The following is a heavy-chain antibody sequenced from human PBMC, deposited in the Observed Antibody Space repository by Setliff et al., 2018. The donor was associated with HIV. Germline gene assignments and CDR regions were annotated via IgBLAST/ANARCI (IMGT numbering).Heavy chain of an antibody. CDR1: GGPISTSSNY. V-gene: IGHV4-61*05. D-gene: IGHD2-21*01. CDR3: ARLFIPNYFDP. Sequence: PSETLSLTCSVSGGPISTSSNYWGWIRQPPGKGLEWIGFIYETGSTYYNPSLKGRVSISIDTSTNQFSLKLSSVTAADTAVYYCARLFIPNYFDPWGQGTLVTVSS. CDR2: IYETGST. J-gene: IGHJ5*02.